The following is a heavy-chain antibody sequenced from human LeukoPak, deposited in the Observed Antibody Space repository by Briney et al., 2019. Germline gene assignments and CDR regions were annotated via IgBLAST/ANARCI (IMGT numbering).Heavy chain of an antibody. D-gene: IGHD4-23*01. CDR3: ARDGDTVLTRGYYYYMDV. J-gene: IGHJ6*03. Sequence: GGSLRLSCAASGFTFSSYTMNWVRQAPGRGPEWVSSITSSSSYIYYADSVKGRFTISRDNARNSLYLQMNSLRAEDTALYYCARDGDTVLTRGYYYYMDVWGKGTTVTVSS. CDR2: ITSSSSYI. CDR1: GFTFSSYT. V-gene: IGHV3-21*01.